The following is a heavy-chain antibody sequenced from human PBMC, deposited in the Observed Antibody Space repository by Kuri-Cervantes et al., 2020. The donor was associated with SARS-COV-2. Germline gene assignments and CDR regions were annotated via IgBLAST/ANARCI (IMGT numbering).Heavy chain of an antibody. D-gene: IGHD2-2*01. V-gene: IGHV1-18*01. CDR1: GYTCTSYG. J-gene: IGHJ3*02. CDR3: ARPRGIVVVPAAMGGAFDI. Sequence: ASVKVSCKASGYTCTSYGISWVRQAPGQGLEWMGWISAYNGNTNYAQKLQGRVTMTTDTSTSTAYMELRSLRSDDTAVYYCARPRGIVVVPAAMGGAFDIWGQGTMVTVSS. CDR2: ISAYNGNT.